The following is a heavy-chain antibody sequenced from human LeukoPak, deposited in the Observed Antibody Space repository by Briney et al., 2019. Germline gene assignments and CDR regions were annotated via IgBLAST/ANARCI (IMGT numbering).Heavy chain of an antibody. CDR2: IYSGGYT. V-gene: IGHV3-66*01. D-gene: IGHD5-12*01. J-gene: IGHJ4*02. CDR1: GFTVSNNY. CDR3: AREGYDSAYDY. Sequence: PGGSLRLSCAASGFTVSNNYMSWVRQAPGKGLEWVSVIYSGGYTYYADSVKGRFTISRDNSKNTLYLQMNSLRAEDTAVYYCAREGYDSAYDYWGQGTLVTVSS.